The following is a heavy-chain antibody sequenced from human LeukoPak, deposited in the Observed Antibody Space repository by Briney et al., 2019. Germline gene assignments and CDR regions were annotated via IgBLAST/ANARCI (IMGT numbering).Heavy chain of an antibody. CDR1: GFTVSTKY. D-gene: IGHD3-16*02. V-gene: IGHV3-66*01. CDR2: IYTDGST. CDR3: ATGHYRRTL. J-gene: IGHJ4*02. Sequence: GGSLRLSCAVSGFTVSTKYMSWVRQAPGKGLEWVSVIYTDGSTYYADSVKGRFTISRGNPKNTLYLQMNSLRAEDTAVYYCATGHYRRTLGGQGTLVIVSS.